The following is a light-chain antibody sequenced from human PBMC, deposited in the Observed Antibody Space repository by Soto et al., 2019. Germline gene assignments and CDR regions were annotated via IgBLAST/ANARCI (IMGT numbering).Light chain of an antibody. J-gene: IGKJ1*01. V-gene: IGKV3-15*01. Sequence: EIVMTQSPATLSVSPGERATLSCRASQSVGSNFAWYQQKPGQAPRHLIYGASTRATGIPARFSGSGSGTEFTLTISSLQSEDFAIYFCQQYNNWPPDRTFGQGTNVEIK. CDR1: QSVGSN. CDR3: QQYNNWPPDRT. CDR2: GAS.